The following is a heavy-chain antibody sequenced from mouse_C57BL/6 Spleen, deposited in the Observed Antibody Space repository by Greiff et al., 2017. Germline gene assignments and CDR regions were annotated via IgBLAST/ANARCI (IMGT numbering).Heavy chain of an antibody. CDR3: ARGSCGSCYSLAY. V-gene: IGHV1-39*01. CDR2: INPNNGTT. Sequence: VQLQQSGAELVKPGASVKISCKASGYAFTNYNMNWVKQSNGKSLEWIGVINPNNGTTRYNQKFKGKATLTVDESSSTAYMQLSSLTSEDSAVYYCARGSCGSCYSLAYWGQGTLVTVSA. CDR1: GYAFTNYN. J-gene: IGHJ3*01. D-gene: IGHD1-1*01.